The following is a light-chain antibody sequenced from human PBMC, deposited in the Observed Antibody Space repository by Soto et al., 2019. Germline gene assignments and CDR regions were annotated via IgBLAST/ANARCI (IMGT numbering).Light chain of an antibody. V-gene: IGKV3-20*01. CDR1: QSVSSNS. CDR3: HQYGRSPRT. Sequence: VVLTQSPGTLSLSPGERASLSCRASQSVSSNSLDWYQQKPGQAPRLLIHGTSSRATDIPDRFSGSGSGTDFTLTISRLEPEDFAVYYCHQYGRSPRTFGGGTKVEIK. CDR2: GTS. J-gene: IGKJ4*01.